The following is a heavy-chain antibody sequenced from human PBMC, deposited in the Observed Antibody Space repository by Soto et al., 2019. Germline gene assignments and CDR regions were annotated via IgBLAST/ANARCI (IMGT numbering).Heavy chain of an antibody. CDR1: GGSISSSNW. Sequence: SETMSLTSAVAGGSISSSNWWSWVRQPPGKGLEWIGEIYHSGSTNYNPSLKSRVTISVDKSKNQFSLKLSSVTAADTAVYYCAREGSGSYYRNWFDPWGQGTLVTVSS. D-gene: IGHD1-26*01. CDR3: AREGSGSYYRNWFDP. V-gene: IGHV4-4*02. J-gene: IGHJ5*02. CDR2: IYHSGST.